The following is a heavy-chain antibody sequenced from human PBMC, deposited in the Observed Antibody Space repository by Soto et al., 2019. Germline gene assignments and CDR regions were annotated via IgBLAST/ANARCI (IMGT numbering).Heavy chain of an antibody. Sequence: SETLSLTCTVSGGSIGSSSYYWCWIRHPPGKGLEWIGSIYYSGSTYYNPSLKSRVTISVDTSKNQFSLKLSSVTAADTAVYYCARKNYDILTGYYNSPGWFDPWGQGALVTVSS. D-gene: IGHD3-9*01. J-gene: IGHJ5*02. CDR2: IYYSGST. CDR1: GGSIGSSSYY. CDR3: ARKNYDILTGYYNSPGWFDP. V-gene: IGHV4-39*01.